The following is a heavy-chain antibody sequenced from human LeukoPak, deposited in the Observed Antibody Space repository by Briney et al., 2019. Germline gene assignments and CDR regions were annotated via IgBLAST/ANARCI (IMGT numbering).Heavy chain of an antibody. V-gene: IGHV4-39*07. D-gene: IGHD7-27*01. CDR2: IYFSGTT. CDR1: GGSISSSSSY. J-gene: IGHJ5*02. Sequence: PSETLSLTCSVSGGSISSSSSYWGWIRQPPGKGLEWIGNIYFSGTTYYNPSLKSRVTISVDTSKSQFSLKLSSVTAADTAVYYCARGSNWGSGRNWFDPWGQGTLVTVSS. CDR3: ARGSNWGSGRNWFDP.